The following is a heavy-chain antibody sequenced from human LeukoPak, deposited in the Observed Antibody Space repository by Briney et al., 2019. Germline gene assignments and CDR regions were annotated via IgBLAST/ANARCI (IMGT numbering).Heavy chain of an antibody. CDR3: ARIRFLEGLLSGPESYGMDV. D-gene: IGHD3-3*01. V-gene: IGHV1-8*01. CDR2: MNPNSGST. CDR1: GYTFTSYD. J-gene: IGHJ6*02. Sequence: ASVKVSCKASGYTFTSYDINWVRQATGQGLEWMGLMNPNSGSTGYAQKFQGRVTMTRNTSISTAYMELSSLRSEDTAVYYCARIRFLEGLLSGPESYGMDVWGQGTTVTVSS.